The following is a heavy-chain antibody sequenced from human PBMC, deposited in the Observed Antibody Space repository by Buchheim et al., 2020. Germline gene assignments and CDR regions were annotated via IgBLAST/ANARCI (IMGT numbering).Heavy chain of an antibody. Sequence: QVQLVESGGGVVEPGRSLRLSCAASEFTFSSYGMHWVRQAPGKGLEWVAVVWHDGSKKYYADSVRGRFTISRDNSKNTLDLQMSTLRAEDTAVYYCARDVGSVAGYFDYWGQGTL. J-gene: IGHJ4*02. CDR3: ARDVGSVAGYFDY. CDR2: VWHDGSKK. V-gene: IGHV3-33*01. D-gene: IGHD6-19*01. CDR1: EFTFSSYG.